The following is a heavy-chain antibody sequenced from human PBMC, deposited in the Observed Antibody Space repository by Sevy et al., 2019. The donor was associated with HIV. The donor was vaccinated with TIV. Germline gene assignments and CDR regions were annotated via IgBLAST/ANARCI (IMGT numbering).Heavy chain of an antibody. V-gene: IGHV3-66*01. CDR3: ARERFLEWLFRFMDV. Sequence: ESLKISCAASGFTVSSNYMSWVRQAPGKGLEWVSVIYSGGSTYYADSVKGRFTISRDNSKNTLYLQMNSLRAEDTAVYYCARERFLEWLFRFMDVWGQGTTVTVSS. J-gene: IGHJ6*02. CDR2: IYSGGST. D-gene: IGHD3-3*01. CDR1: GFTVSSNY.